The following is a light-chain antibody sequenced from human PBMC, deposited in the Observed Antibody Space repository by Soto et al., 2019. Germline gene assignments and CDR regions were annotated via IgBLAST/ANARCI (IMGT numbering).Light chain of an antibody. Sequence: QSALTQPASVSGSPGQSITISCTGTNNDVGGYNLVSWYQQHPGKAPKLVIYEANKRPSGVSDRFSGSRSGNTASLTISALQVGDEAVYSCCSFAGGATFVFGGGTQLTVL. CDR2: EAN. CDR1: NNDVGGYNL. J-gene: IGLJ3*02. CDR3: CSFAGGATFV. V-gene: IGLV2-23*02.